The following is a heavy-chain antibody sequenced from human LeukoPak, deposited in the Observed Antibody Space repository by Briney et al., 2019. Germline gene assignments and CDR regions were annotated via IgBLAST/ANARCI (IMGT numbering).Heavy chain of an antibody. CDR3: ARAVTIFGVVPVGY. CDR1: GFTFSSYW. CDR2: IKQDGSEK. Sequence: GGSLRLSCAASGFTFSSYWMSWVRQAPGEGLEWVAYIKQDGSEKYYVDSVKGRFTISRDNAKNSVYLQMNSLRAEDTAVYDCARAVTIFGVVPVGYWGQGTLVTVSS. D-gene: IGHD3-3*01. J-gene: IGHJ4*02. V-gene: IGHV3-7*04.